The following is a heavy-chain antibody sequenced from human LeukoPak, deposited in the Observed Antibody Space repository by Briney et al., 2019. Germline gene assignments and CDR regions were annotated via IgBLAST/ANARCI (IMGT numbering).Heavy chain of an antibody. Sequence: GGSLRLSCAASGFTFSSYGMHWVRQAPGKGLEWVAFIRYDGSNKYYADSVKGRFTISRDNSKNTLYLQMNSLRAEDTAVYYCVSGGSLDIVVVPAAANEPFDYWGQGTLVTVSS. CDR1: GFTFSSYG. CDR3: VSGGSLDIVVVPAAANEPFDY. D-gene: IGHD2-2*03. V-gene: IGHV3-30*02. J-gene: IGHJ4*02. CDR2: IRYDGSNK.